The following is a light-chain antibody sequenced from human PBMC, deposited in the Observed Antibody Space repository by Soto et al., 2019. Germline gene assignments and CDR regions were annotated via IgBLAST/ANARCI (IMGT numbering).Light chain of an antibody. J-gene: IGKJ4*01. CDR3: QQYDVWPLT. CDR2: GAS. Sequence: EIVMTQSPATLSVSPGERATLSCRASQTFRNNLAWYQQKPGQAPRLLFHGASTRAADIPARFSGSGSGTECTLTISSLQSEDFAVYYCQQYDVWPLTFGGGTKVEI. CDR1: QTFRNN. V-gene: IGKV3-15*01.